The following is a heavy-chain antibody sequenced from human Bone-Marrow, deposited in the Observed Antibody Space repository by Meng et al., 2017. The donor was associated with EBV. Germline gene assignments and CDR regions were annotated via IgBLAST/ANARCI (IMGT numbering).Heavy chain of an antibody. J-gene: IGHJ4*02. CDR2: ISYDGSNK. CDR1: GFTFSSYG. V-gene: IGHV3-30*18. CDR3: AKGPGIVVVKY. Sequence: QVRSWGLGGGVGQPGRSLRLPFEAFGFTFSSYGMDWVRQAPGKGLEWVAVISYDGSNKYYADSVKGRFTISRDNSKNTLYLQMNSLRAEDTAVYYCAKGPGIVVVKYWGQGTLVTGSS. D-gene: IGHD2-21*01.